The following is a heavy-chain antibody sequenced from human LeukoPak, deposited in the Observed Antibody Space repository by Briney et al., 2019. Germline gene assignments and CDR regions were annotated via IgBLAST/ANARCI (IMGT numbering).Heavy chain of an antibody. CDR3: ARDGSYYGSGSYYKADY. CDR1: GYTFTGYY. CDR2: INPNSGGT. J-gene: IGHJ4*02. V-gene: IGHV1-2*02. D-gene: IGHD3-10*01. Sequence: ASVKVSRKASGYTFTGYYMHWVRQAPGQGLEWMGWINPNSGGTNYAQKFQGRVTMTRDTSTSTAYMELSRLRSDDTAVYYCARDGSYYGSGSYYKADYGGQGTLVTVSS.